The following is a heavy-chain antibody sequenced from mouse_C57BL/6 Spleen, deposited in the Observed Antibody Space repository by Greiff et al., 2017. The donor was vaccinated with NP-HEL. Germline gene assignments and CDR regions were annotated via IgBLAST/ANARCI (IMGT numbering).Heavy chain of an antibody. Sequence: QVQLQQSGAELVRPGTSVKMSCKASGYTFTNYWIGWAKQRPGHGLEWIGDIYPGGGYTNYNEKFKGKATLTADKSSSTAYMQISSLTSEDSAIYYCARGGYYDKGAYYAMDYWGQGTSVTVSS. J-gene: IGHJ4*01. V-gene: IGHV1-63*01. CDR3: ARGGYYDKGAYYAMDY. D-gene: IGHD2-4*01. CDR1: GYTFTNYW. CDR2: IYPGGGYT.